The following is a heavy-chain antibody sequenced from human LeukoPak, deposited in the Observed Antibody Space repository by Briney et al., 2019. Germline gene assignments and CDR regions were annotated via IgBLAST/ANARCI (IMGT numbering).Heavy chain of an antibody. V-gene: IGHV4-34*01. CDR1: GGSFSAYY. CDR3: ARGGIWVGHLSINYGMDV. CDR2: INHSGST. J-gene: IGHJ6*02. Sequence: SETLSLTCAVYGGSFSAYYWTWIRQPPGKGLEWIGDINHSGSTNYSPSLKSRVTISVDTSKNQFSLKLNSVTAADTAVYYCARGGIWVGHLSINYGMDVWGPGNTVTVSS. D-gene: IGHD3-10*01.